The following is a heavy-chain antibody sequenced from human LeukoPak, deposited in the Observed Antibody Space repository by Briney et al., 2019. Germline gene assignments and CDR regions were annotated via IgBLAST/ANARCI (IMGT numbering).Heavy chain of an antibody. CDR2: IYYTGST. V-gene: IGHV4-39*07. CDR3: ARYYYDSSGYFNKPDY. D-gene: IGHD3-22*01. J-gene: IGHJ4*02. CDR1: GVSISSSGHY. Sequence: SETLSLTCTVSGVSISSSGHYWAWIRQPPGKGLEWIGIIYYTGSTHYNPSLESRITISVDTSKNQFSLKLSSVTAADTAVYYCARYYYDSSGYFNKPDYWGQGTLVTVSS.